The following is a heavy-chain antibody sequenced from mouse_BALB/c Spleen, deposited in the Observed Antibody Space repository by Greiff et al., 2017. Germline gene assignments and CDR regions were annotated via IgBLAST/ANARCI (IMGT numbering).Heavy chain of an antibody. CDR3: TNYYGNYGWFAY. J-gene: IGHJ3*01. D-gene: IGHD2-1*01. V-gene: IGHV1-15*01. Sequence: VQLQQSGAELVRPGASVTLSCKASGYTFTDYDMHWVKQTPVHGLEWIGAIDPETGGTAYNQKFKGKATLTADKSSSTAYMELRSLTSEDSAVYYCTNYYGNYGWFAYWGQGTLVTVSA. CDR1: GYTFTDYD. CDR2: IDPETGGT.